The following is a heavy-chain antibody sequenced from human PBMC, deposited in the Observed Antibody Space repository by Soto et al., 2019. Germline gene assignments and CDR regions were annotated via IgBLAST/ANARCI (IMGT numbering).Heavy chain of an antibody. CDR2: IKLDGTEK. Sequence: EVQLVESGGGLIQPGGSLRLSCAVSGITVSSYYMSWVRQAPGKGLEWVANIKLDGTEKYYVDSLKGRFTISRDNAENSLSLQMNSLRAEDTAVYYCARDARASYGDYSGLDVWGQGTTVTVSS. J-gene: IGHJ6*02. CDR3: ARDARASYGDYSGLDV. CDR1: GITVSSYY. D-gene: IGHD5-18*01. V-gene: IGHV3-7*01.